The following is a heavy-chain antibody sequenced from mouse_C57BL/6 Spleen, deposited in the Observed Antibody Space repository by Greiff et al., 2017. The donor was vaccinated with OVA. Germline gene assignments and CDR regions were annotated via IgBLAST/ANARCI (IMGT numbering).Heavy chain of an antibody. V-gene: IGHV1-69*01. CDR3: ARKPHYYGSSYFDY. CDR1: GYTFTSYW. CDR2: IDPSDSYT. D-gene: IGHD1-1*01. J-gene: IGHJ2*01. Sequence: VQLQQPGAELVMPGASVKLSCKASGYTFTSYWMHWVKQRPGQGLEWIGEIDPSDSYTNYNQKFKGKSTLTVDKSSSTAYMQLSSLTSEDSAVYYCARKPHYYGSSYFDYWGQGTTLTVSS.